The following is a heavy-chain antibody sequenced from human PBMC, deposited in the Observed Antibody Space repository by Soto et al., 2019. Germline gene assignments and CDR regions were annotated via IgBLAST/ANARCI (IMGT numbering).Heavy chain of an antibody. CDR2: IYYSGST. CDR1: GGSISSSSYY. J-gene: IGHJ5*02. Sequence: SETLSLTCTVSGGSISSSSYYWGWIRQPPGKGLEWIGSIYYSGSTYYNPSLKSRVTISVDTSKNQFSLKLSSVTAADTAVYYCAREIRPVELWIVDTHNWFDPWGQGTLVTVSS. D-gene: IGHD5-18*01. CDR3: AREIRPVELWIVDTHNWFDP. V-gene: IGHV4-39*02.